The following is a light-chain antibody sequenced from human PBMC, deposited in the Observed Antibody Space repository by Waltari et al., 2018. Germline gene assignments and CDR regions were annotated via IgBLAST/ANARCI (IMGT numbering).Light chain of an antibody. CDR1: SSNIGSNT. V-gene: IGLV1-44*01. CDR3: AAWDDILNGRV. CDR2: TNR. J-gene: IGLJ3*02. Sequence: QSVLTQPPSASGTPGQRVTISCSGSSSNIGSNTVDWHQHLPGTAPKILLHTNRERPPGVPDRFSASESGTSAFLAISALQSEDEAVYYCAAWDDILNGRVFGGGTKVTVL.